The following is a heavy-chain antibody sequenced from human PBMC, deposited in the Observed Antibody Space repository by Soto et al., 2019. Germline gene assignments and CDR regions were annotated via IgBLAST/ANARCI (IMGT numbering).Heavy chain of an antibody. CDR3: ARDTYDSSGYYGWFDP. D-gene: IGHD3-22*01. Sequence: VVSLRLSCAASGFTFRSYEMNWVRQAPGKGLEWISYISSSGSTIYYADSVKGRFTISRDNAKNSLYLQMNSLRAEDTAVYYCARDTYDSSGYYGWFDPWGQGTLVTVSS. CDR1: GFTFRSYE. J-gene: IGHJ5*02. CDR2: ISSSGSTI. V-gene: IGHV3-48*03.